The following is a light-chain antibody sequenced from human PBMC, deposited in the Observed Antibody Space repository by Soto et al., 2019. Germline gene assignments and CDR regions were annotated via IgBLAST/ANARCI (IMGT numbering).Light chain of an antibody. CDR1: QSVSSN. V-gene: IGKV3-15*01. CDR3: QQYNNWPPIT. CDR2: GAS. J-gene: IGKJ5*01. Sequence: EIVMTQSPATLSVPPGERATLSSRASQSVSSNLAWYQQKPGQAPRLLIYGASTRATGIPARFSGSGSGTEFTLTISSLQSEGFAVYYCQQYNNWPPITFGQGTRLEIK.